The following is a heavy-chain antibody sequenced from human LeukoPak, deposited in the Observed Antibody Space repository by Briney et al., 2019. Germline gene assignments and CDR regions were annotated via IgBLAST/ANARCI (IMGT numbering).Heavy chain of an antibody. Sequence: GASVKVSCKASGYTFTSYAISWVRQAPGQGLEWMGGIIPIFGTANYAQKFQGRVTITADESTSTAYMELSSLRSEDTAVYYCARPSVVAATAPFDYWGQGTLVTVSS. J-gene: IGHJ4*02. CDR3: ARPSVVAATAPFDY. V-gene: IGHV1-69*13. CDR1: GYTFTSYA. CDR2: IIPIFGTA. D-gene: IGHD2-15*01.